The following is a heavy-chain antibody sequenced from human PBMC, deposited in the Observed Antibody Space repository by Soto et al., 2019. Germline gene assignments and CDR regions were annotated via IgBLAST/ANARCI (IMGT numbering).Heavy chain of an antibody. CDR1: GYSFTGYY. CDR2: INPDSGAT. D-gene: IGHD2-8*02. V-gene: IGHV1-2*02. J-gene: IGHJ4*02. Sequence: HEHLVQSGAEVKRLGASLKVSRKASGYSFTGYYIHWVRQAPGQVLAWMGWINPDSGATNYAQNFQGRVTLTSDTSISTASMDLTSLTSDDTAVYYCARGDYGTGGYPFPYFDYWGQGTLVIVSS. CDR3: ARGDYGTGGYPFPYFDY.